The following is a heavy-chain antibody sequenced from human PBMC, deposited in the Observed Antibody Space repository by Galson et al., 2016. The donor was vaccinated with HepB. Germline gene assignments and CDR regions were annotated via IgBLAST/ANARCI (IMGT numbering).Heavy chain of an antibody. J-gene: IGHJ4*02. CDR1: GFTFSSSA. CDR3: AKDLGILVGASTY. D-gene: IGHD1-26*01. V-gene: IGHV3-23*01. Sequence: LRLSCAASGFTFSSSAMAWVRQAPRKRLEWVSTIDDGGRSTHYADSVEGRFTISRDNSRNTLYLQLDSLRADDTAVYYCAKDLGILVGASTYWGQGTLVTVSS. CDR2: IDDGGRST.